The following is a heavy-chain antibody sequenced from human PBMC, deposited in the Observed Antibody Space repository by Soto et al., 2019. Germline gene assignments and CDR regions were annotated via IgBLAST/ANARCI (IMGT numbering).Heavy chain of an antibody. J-gene: IGHJ4*02. Sequence: PGGSLRLSCAASGFTFSSYAMSWVRQAPGKGLEWVSAISGSGGSTYYADSVKGRFTISRDNSKNTLYLQMNSLRAEDTAVYYCAKDTTMVRGVISYFDYWGQGTLVTVSS. V-gene: IGHV3-23*01. CDR1: GFTFSSYA. CDR2: ISGSGGST. D-gene: IGHD3-10*01. CDR3: AKDTTMVRGVISYFDY.